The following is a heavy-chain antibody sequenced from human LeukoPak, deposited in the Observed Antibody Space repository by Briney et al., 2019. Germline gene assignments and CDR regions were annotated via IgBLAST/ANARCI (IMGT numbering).Heavy chain of an antibody. CDR2: ISGSGGTT. D-gene: IGHD3-22*01. J-gene: IGHJ4*02. V-gene: IGHV3-23*01. CDR3: AKRRYYYDSGGYYGPFDY. CDR1: GFAFSSYA. Sequence: QPGGSLRLSCAASGFAFSSYAMTWVRQAPGKGLEWVSSISGSGGTTYYADSVKGRFTISRDNSKNTLYLQMNSLRAEDTAVYYCAKRRYYYDSGGYYGPFDYWGQGTLVTVSS.